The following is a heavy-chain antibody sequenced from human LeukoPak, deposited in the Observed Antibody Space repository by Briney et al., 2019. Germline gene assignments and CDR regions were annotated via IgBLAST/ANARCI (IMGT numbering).Heavy chain of an antibody. J-gene: IGHJ3*02. D-gene: IGHD2-15*01. V-gene: IGHV3-66*03. CDR3: ARGEYCSGGSCYSAAFDI. CDR2: IYSCGST. CDR1: GFTVSSNY. Sequence: GGSLRLSCAASGFTVSSNYMSWVRQAPGKGLEWVSVIYSCGSTYYADSVKGRFTISRDNSKNTLYLQMNSLRAEDTAVYYCARGEYCSGGSCYSAAFDIWGQGTMVTVSS.